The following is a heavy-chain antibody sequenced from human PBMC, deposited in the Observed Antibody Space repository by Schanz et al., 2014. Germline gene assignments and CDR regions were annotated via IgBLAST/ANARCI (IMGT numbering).Heavy chain of an antibody. J-gene: IGHJ6*02. CDR2: IYDSGNT. Sequence: QVQLLESGGGLVQPGGSLRLSCAASGFTFSIYGMSWVRQAPGKGLEWIGYIYDSGNTYYNPSLKSRVTMSIDTSENQFSLNLRSVTGADTAVYYCARLVGPSFYYGMDVWGQGTTVTVSS. D-gene: IGHD2-15*01. CDR3: ARLVGPSFYYGMDV. V-gene: IGHV4-31*02. CDR1: GFTFSIYG.